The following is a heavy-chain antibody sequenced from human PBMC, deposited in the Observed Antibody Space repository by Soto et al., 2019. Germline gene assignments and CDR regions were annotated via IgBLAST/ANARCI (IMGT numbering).Heavy chain of an antibody. V-gene: IGHV3-23*01. CDR1: GFTFSSYA. CDR3: AKADYYDSSGYPAYYFDY. D-gene: IGHD3-22*01. Sequence: PGGSLRLSCAASGFTFSSYAMSWVRQAPGKGLEWVSAISGSGGSTYYADSVKGRFTISRDNSKNTLYLQMNSLRAEDTAVYYCAKADYYDSSGYPAYYFDYWGQGTLVTVSS. J-gene: IGHJ4*02. CDR2: ISGSGGST.